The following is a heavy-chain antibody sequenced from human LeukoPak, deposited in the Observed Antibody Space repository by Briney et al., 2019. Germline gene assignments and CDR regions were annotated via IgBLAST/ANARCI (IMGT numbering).Heavy chain of an antibody. CDR3: VKDDSYYYDSSGRDS. CDR2: ITSNGDTT. V-gene: IGHV3-64D*09. Sequence: GRSLRPSCSASGFTVGSTIMHWARQAPGKGLEYVSAITSNGDTTYYADSVKGRVTISRDNSNNTLYLQMSSLRAEDTAVYYCVKDDSYYYDSSGRDSWGQGTLVTVSS. D-gene: IGHD3-22*01. CDR1: GFTVGSTI. J-gene: IGHJ4*02.